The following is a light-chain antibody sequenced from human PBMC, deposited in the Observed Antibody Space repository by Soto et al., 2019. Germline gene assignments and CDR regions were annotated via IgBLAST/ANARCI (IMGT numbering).Light chain of an antibody. Sequence: ENLLTQSPDTLSLSAGERATLFCRASEIINSGYLAWYQQKPGRAPRLLIYGASKRATGIPDRFSGSESGTDFTLTINSLEHEDSAVYYCQQDGRSPTFGQGTRLDIK. CDR3: QQDGRSPT. CDR2: GAS. CDR1: EIINSGY. J-gene: IGKJ5*01. V-gene: IGKV3-20*01.